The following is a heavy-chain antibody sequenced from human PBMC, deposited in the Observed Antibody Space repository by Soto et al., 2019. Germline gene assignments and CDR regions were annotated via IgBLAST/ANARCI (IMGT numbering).Heavy chain of an antibody. Sequence: PGGSLRLSCEASGFTFNTAWMTWLRQAPGKGLEWVALIKTKAEGVTTRYATPVKGRFTVSRDDSKNTVYLQVNSLKTEDTAMYYCAADTPVFGQGEFEYWGQGTQVTVSS. J-gene: IGHJ4*02. CDR2: IKTKAEGVTT. CDR1: GFTFNTAW. D-gene: IGHD2-2*01. CDR3: AADTPVFGQGEFEY. V-gene: IGHV3-15*01.